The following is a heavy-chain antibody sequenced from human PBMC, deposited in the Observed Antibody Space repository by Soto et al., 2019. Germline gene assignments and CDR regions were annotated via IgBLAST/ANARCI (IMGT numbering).Heavy chain of an antibody. J-gene: IGHJ6*02. CDR3: AREHPRPDRDYYYYRMDV. Sequence: PSETLSLTCTVSGGSISSYYWSWIRQPPGKGLEWIGYIYDSGSTNYNPSLKSRVTISVDTSKNQFSLKLSSVTAADTAVYSCAREHPRPDRDYYYYRMDVWGQGTTVTVSS. V-gene: IGHV4-59*01. CDR1: GGSISSYY. D-gene: IGHD3-22*01. CDR2: IYDSGST.